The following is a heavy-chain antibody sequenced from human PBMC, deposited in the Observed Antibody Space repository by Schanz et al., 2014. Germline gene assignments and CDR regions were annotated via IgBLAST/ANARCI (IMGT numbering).Heavy chain of an antibody. CDR2: ISYDGNKQ. CDR3: ARPIYDLWSGSFDY. J-gene: IGHJ4*02. V-gene: IGHV3-30*04. CDR1: GFPVRSYV. D-gene: IGHD3-3*01. Sequence: QLQLVESGGGVVQPGRYLRLSCAASGFPVRSYVMHWVRQAPGKGLEWVAFISYDGNKQYYADSVKGRFPISRDNSKNTLYLQMNSLRAEDTAVYYCARPIYDLWSGSFDYWGQGTLVTVSS.